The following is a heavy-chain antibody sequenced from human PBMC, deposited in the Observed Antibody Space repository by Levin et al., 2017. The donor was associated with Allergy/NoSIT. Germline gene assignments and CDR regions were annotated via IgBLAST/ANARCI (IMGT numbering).Heavy chain of an antibody. Sequence: GGSMRLSWEAAGRLGRREESNGVRQAPGKGLEWVSSISAGGNYIYYADSVKGRFTRERETAKNSLFLQMNSLRAEDTAVYYCASWAMYHYDRSAFDYFYYAMDVWGQGTTVTVSS. CDR3: ASWAMYHYDRSAFDYFYYAMDV. D-gene: IGHD3-22*01. CDR2: ISAGGNYI. J-gene: IGHJ6*02. CDR1: GRLGRREE. V-gene: IGHV3-21*01.